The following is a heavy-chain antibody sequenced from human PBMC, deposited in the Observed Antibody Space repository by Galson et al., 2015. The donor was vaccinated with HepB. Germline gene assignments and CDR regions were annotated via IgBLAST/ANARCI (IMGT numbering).Heavy chain of an antibody. D-gene: IGHD5-18*01. V-gene: IGHV3-74*01. Sequence: SLRLYCAAPGVNFSSYWMHWVRQAPGKGLVWVSRINSDGTSTFYAYSVKGRFTISRDNAKNTLYLQLNSLEAEDTAVYYCARGNDGYGRFDYWGQGTLVTVSS. CDR3: ARGNDGYGRFDY. J-gene: IGHJ4*02. CDR2: INSDGTST. CDR1: GVNFSSYW.